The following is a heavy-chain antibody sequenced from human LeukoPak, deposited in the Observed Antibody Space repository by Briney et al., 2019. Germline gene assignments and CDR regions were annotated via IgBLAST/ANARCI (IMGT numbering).Heavy chain of an antibody. J-gene: IGHJ4*02. CDR2: ISSDGGNR. CDR3: ARGRAVTGSTVIDY. CDR1: GFTFSSYA. Sequence: SGGSLRLSCAASGFTFSSYAMHWVRRAPGKALEWVATISSDGGNRYYSDSVEGRFTISRDNSKNTLYLQMNSLRPEDTAVFHCARGRAVTGSTVIDYWGQGTLVTVSS. V-gene: IGHV3-30-3*01. D-gene: IGHD6-19*01.